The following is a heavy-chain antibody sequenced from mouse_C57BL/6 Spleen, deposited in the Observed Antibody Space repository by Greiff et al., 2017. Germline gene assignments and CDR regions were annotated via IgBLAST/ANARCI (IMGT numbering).Heavy chain of an antibody. CDR3: ARAGEGP. Sequence: VQLQQPGAELVMPGASVKLSCKASGYTFTSYWMHWVKQRPGQGLEWIGEIDPSASYTNYNQKFKGKSTLTVDKSSSTAYMQLSSLTSEDSAVYYGARAGEGPWGQGTLVTVSA. CDR1: GYTFTSYW. V-gene: IGHV1-69*01. CDR2: IDPSASYT. J-gene: IGHJ3*01.